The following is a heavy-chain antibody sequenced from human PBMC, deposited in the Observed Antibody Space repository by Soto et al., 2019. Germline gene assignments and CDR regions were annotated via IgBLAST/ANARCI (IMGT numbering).Heavy chain of an antibody. CDR1: GFTFSSYG. CDR2: ISYDGSNK. D-gene: IGHD3-10*01. J-gene: IGHJ6*03. Sequence: QVQLVESGGGVVQPGRSLRLSCAASGFTFSSYGMHWVRQAPGKGLEWVAVISYDGSNKYYADSVKGRFTISRDNSKNTLDLQMNSLRAEDTAVYYCAKELSSGGGVYYVGVWGTGTTVTVSS. V-gene: IGHV3-30*18. CDR3: AKELSSGGGVYYVGV.